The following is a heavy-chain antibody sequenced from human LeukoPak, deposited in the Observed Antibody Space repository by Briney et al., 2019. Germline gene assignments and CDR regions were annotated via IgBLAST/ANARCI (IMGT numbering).Heavy chain of an antibody. D-gene: IGHD1-26*01. CDR2: IYYSGST. Sequence: SETLSLTCTVSGGSISISSGGYYWSWIRQHPGKGLEWIGYIYYSGSTYYNPSLESRVIISVDTSKNQFSLKLSSVTAADTAVYYCARLGIEDYWGQGTLVTVSS. CDR3: ARLGIEDY. CDR1: GGSISISSGGYY. V-gene: IGHV4-31*03. J-gene: IGHJ4*02.